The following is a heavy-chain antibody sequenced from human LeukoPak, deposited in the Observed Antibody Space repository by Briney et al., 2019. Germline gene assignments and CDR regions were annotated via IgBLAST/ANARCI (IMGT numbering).Heavy chain of an antibody. CDR2: IYYSGST. D-gene: IGHD4-11*01. Sequence: PSETLSLTCTVSGGSINSYYWTWIRQPPGKRLEWIGYIYYSGSTNYNPSLKSRVTIPVDTSKNHFSLKLSSVTAADTAVYYCARDFSNYYYYMDVWGKGTTVTVSS. V-gene: IGHV4-59*01. J-gene: IGHJ6*03. CDR1: GGSINSYY. CDR3: ARDFSNYYYYMDV.